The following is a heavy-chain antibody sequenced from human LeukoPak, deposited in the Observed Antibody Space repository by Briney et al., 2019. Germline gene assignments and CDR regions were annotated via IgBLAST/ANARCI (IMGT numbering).Heavy chain of an antibody. CDR2: IWYDGSNK. Sequence: PGRSLRLSCAASGFTFSSYAMHWVRQAPGKGLEWVAVIWYDGSNKYYADSVKGRFTISRDNSKNTLYLQMNSLRAEDTAVYYCARDGASLFDYYYGIEVWGPGTTVTVSS. CDR3: ARDGASLFDYYYGIEV. J-gene: IGHJ6*02. D-gene: IGHD2-2*01. CDR1: GFTFSSYA. V-gene: IGHV3-33*01.